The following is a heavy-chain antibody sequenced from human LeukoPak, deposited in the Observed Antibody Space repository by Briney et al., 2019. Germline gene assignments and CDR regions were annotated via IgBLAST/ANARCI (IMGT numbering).Heavy chain of an antibody. CDR3: TSLYYYGSSGRIRDY. D-gene: IGHD3-22*01. CDR1: GLTFSGSA. Sequence: GGSLRLSCAASGLTFSGSAMHWVRQASGKGLEWVGRIRSKANSYATAYAASVKGRFTISRDDSKNTAYLQMNSLKTEDTAVYYCTSLYYYGSSGRIRDYWGQGTLVTVSS. V-gene: IGHV3-73*01. CDR2: IRSKANSYAT. J-gene: IGHJ4*02.